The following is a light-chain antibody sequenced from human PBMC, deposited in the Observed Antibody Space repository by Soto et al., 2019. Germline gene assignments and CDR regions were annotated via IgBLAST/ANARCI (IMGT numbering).Light chain of an antibody. CDR2: AAS. CDR1: QSIRSC. V-gene: IGKV1-39*01. Sequence: DIQMTQSPSSMSASVGDRVTITCRASQSIRSCLNWYQQKPGKAPKLLMYAASSLQSGVPSRFSGRGSGTDFTLTISSLQPEDFATYYCQQSYSIPYTFGQGTKLEIK. CDR3: QQSYSIPYT. J-gene: IGKJ2*01.